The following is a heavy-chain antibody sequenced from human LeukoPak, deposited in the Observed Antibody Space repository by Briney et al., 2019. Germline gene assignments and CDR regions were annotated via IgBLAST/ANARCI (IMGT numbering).Heavy chain of an antibody. D-gene: IGHD1-26*01. J-gene: IGHJ4*02. CDR1: GFTFSSYS. CDR2: ISSSSSYI. V-gene: IGHV3-21*01. Sequence: PGRSLRLSCAASGFTFSSYSMNWVRQAPGKGLEWVSSISSSSSYIYYADSVKGRFTISRDNAKNSLYLQMNSLRAEDTAVYYCARVGGSYYPLDYWGQGTLVTVSS. CDR3: ARVGGSYYPLDY.